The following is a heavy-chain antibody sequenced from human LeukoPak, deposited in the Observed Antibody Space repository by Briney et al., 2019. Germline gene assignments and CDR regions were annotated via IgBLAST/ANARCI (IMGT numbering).Heavy chain of an antibody. CDR2: IYSGGST. J-gene: IGHJ4*02. V-gene: IGHV3-66*01. D-gene: IGHD1-26*01. Sequence: GASLRLSCAASGFTVSSNYMSWVRHAPGKGLEWVSVIYSGGSTYYADSVKGRFTISRDNSKNTLYLQMNSQRAEDTAVYYCARDLEGAAYYWGQGTLVTVSS. CDR1: GFTVSSNY. CDR3: ARDLEGAAYY.